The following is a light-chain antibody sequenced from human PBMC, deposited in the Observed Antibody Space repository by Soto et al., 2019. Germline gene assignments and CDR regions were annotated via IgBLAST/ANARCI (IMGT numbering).Light chain of an antibody. CDR1: SGSIASNY. CDR2: EDN. J-gene: IGLJ3*02. V-gene: IGLV6-57*03. CDR3: QSYDSSNHRV. Sequence: NFMLTQPHSVSESPGKTVTISCTRSSGSIASNYVQWYQQRPGSAPTTVIYEDNQRPSGVPDRFSGSIDSSSNSASLTISGLKTEDEAVYYCQSYDSSNHRVFGGGTKVTVL.